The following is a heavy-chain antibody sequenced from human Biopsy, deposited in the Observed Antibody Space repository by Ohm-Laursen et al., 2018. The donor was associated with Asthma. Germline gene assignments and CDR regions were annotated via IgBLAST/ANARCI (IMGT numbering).Heavy chain of an antibody. CDR3: ARKAGSCISRTCYSLDF. J-gene: IGHJ4*02. V-gene: IGHV1-69*13. CDR1: GGTFNTYV. Sequence: SVKVSCNALGGTFNTYVIGWVRQAPGQGLEWMGGINSVFGTTTYPQKFQDRVTITADDSTSTVYMELSSLRSEDTAVYYCARKAGSCISRTCYSLDFWGQGTLVTVSS. CDR2: INSVFGTT. D-gene: IGHD2-2*01.